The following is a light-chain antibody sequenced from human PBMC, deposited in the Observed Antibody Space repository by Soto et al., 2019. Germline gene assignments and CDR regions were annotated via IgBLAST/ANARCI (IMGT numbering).Light chain of an antibody. J-gene: IGKJ2*01. CDR3: QQSFRTRYT. Sequence: DIQMTQSPSSLSASVGDRVTITCRASQSIITYLNWYQQKPGTAPKLLIYATSSLQSGGPSRFSGSGSGTDFTLTISSLQPEDFATYYCQQSFRTRYTFGQGTKLEIK. CDR2: ATS. V-gene: IGKV1-39*01. CDR1: QSIITY.